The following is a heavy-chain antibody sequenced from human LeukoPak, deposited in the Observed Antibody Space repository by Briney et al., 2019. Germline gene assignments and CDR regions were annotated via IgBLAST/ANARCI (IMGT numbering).Heavy chain of an antibody. CDR3: ARGGLYCSSTSCYGIEY. Sequence: ASVTVSCKAAGYTFTSYGISWVRQAPGQGLEWMGWISAYNGNTNYAQKLQGRVTMTTDTSTSTVYMELRSLGSDDTAVYYCARGGLYCSSTSCYGIEYWGQGTLVTVSS. D-gene: IGHD2-2*01. V-gene: IGHV1-18*04. CDR1: GYTFTSYG. J-gene: IGHJ4*02. CDR2: ISAYNGNT.